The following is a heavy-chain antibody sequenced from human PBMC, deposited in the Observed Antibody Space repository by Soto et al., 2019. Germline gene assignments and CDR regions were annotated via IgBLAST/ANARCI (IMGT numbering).Heavy chain of an antibody. CDR3: ANVLKAVGGTCNY. Sequence: EVQLLESGGGLVQPGGSLRLSCAASGFTFSIYAMSWVRQAPGKGLEWVSAISGSGDYTYYADSVKGRFAISRDNSKNTLYLQMVSLRAEDTAVDYCANVLKAVGGTCNYVGLGTLVTVSS. V-gene: IGHV3-23*01. CDR2: ISGSGDYT. D-gene: IGHD6-19*01. CDR1: GFTFSIYA. J-gene: IGHJ4*02.